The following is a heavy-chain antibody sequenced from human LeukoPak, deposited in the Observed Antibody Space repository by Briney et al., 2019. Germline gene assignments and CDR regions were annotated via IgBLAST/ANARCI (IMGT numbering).Heavy chain of an antibody. D-gene: IGHD1-14*01. Sequence: AASLKVSCRASGYTFTAYYMSWARQAPGQGLEWMGRINPDGGGTHYAQNFQGWVTMSRDTSNSTAYLELSRLRSDDTAVYYCARGTLTAPRSACDIWGQGTRVTVS. CDR1: GYTFTAYY. CDR2: INPDGGGT. V-gene: IGHV1-2*04. CDR3: ARGTLTAPRSACDI. J-gene: IGHJ3*02.